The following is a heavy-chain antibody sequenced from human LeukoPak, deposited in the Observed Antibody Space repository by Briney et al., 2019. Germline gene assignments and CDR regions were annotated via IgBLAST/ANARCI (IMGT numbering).Heavy chain of an antibody. D-gene: IGHD6-6*01. Sequence: ASVKVSCKASGYTFTSYGISWVRQAPGQGLEWMGWMSPNSGNTAYAQKFQGRVTMSRDTSISTAYMELSSLRSEDTAVYYCARLPKYSRPLDYWGQGTLVTVSS. CDR2: MSPNSGNT. V-gene: IGHV1-8*02. CDR3: ARLPKYSRPLDY. J-gene: IGHJ4*02. CDR1: GYTFTSYG.